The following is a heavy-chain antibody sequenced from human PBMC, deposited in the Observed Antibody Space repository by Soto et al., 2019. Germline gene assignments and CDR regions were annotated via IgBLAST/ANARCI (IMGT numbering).Heavy chain of an antibody. CDR3: ARQWSTVVGPYHY. CDR1: GYTFNNYA. CDR2: ISTYNGNT. D-gene: IGHD2-15*01. J-gene: IGHJ4*02. V-gene: IGHV1-18*01. Sequence: QVQLVQSGGEVKKPGASVRVSCKASGYTFNNYAISWVRQAPGQGPEWMGWISTYNGNTHYAQNLQCRVTMTRDTSTSTAYMELRSLRSDDTAVYYCARQWSTVVGPYHYWGQGTLVTVSS.